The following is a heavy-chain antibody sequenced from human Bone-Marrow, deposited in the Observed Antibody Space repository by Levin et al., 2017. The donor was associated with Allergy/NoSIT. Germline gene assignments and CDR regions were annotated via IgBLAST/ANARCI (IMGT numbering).Heavy chain of an antibody. CDR2: IYPGDSDT. J-gene: IGHJ3*02. Sequence: GGSLRLSCKGSGYSFTSYWIGWVRQMPGKGLEWMGIIYPGDSDTRYSPSFQGQVTISADKSISTAYLQWSSLKASDTAMYYCARRIVAAADAFDIWGQGTMVTVSS. CDR1: GYSFTSYW. CDR3: ARRIVAAADAFDI. D-gene: IGHD6-13*01. V-gene: IGHV5-51*01.